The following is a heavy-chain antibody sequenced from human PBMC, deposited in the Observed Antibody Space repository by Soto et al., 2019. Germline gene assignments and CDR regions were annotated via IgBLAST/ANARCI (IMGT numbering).Heavy chain of an antibody. CDR3: AHCGKLGYSYGDYGMDV. Sequence: QVQLVQSGAEVKKPGSSVKVSCKASGGTFSSYAISWVRQAPGQGLEWMGGIIPIFGTANYAQKFQGRITITADESTGTAYLELSSLRSEDTAGYYCAHCGKLGYSYGDYGMDVWGQGTTVTVSS. J-gene: IGHJ6*02. CDR2: IIPIFGTA. D-gene: IGHD5-18*01. V-gene: IGHV1-69*12. CDR1: GGTFSSYA.